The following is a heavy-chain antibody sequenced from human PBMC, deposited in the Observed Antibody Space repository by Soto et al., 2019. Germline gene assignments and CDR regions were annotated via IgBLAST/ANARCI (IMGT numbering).Heavy chain of an antibody. Sequence: QVQLVQSGAEVKKPGASVKVSCKASGYTFTNYPMHWVRQAPGQRLEWMGWINPGNRNTKYSQKFQGRVTITMDTSASTAYMELSSLRSEDTAVYYCARDVGAFDIWGQGTMVTVSS. V-gene: IGHV1-3*01. CDR1: GYTFTNYP. CDR2: INPGNRNT. CDR3: ARDVGAFDI. D-gene: IGHD3-10*01. J-gene: IGHJ3*02.